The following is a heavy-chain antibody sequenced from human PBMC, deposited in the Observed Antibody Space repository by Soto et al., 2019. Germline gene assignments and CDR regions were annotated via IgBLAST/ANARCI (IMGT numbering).Heavy chain of an antibody. Sequence: GGSLRLSCAASGFTFSMYWMRWVRQVPGKGPEWVSRINDDGISTNYADSVKGRFTISRDNAKNTLYLQMNALRVEDTAVYYCTRGPRSTSTGTGAFWGQGTLVTVSS. V-gene: IGHV3-74*01. J-gene: IGHJ4*02. D-gene: IGHD1-1*01. CDR1: GFTFSMYW. CDR2: INDDGIST. CDR3: TRGPRSTSTGTGAF.